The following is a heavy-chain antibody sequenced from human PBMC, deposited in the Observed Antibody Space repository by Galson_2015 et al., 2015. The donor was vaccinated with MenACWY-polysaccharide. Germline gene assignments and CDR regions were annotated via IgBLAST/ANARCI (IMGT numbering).Heavy chain of an antibody. CDR1: EFTLSSFW. D-gene: IGHD1-26*01. Sequence: SLRLSCAASEFTLSSFWMAWVRQAPGKGLEWVANIKQDGSERYYVDSVQGRFTISRDNAENSLFLQMNSLRAEDTAVYYCARVRLRDVGRYFDCWGQGTLVTVSS. J-gene: IGHJ4*02. CDR3: ARVRLRDVGRYFDC. V-gene: IGHV3-7*01. CDR2: IKQDGSER.